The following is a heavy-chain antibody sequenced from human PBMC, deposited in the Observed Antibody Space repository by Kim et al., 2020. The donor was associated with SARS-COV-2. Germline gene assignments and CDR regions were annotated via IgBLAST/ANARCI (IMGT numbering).Heavy chain of an antibody. CDR2: IYTSGST. CDR3: ATMIVGVYYFDY. Sequence: SETLSLTCTVSGGSISSGSYYWSWIRQPAGKGLEWIGRIYTSGSTNYNPSLKSRVTISVDTSKNQFSLKLSSVTAADTAVYYCATMIVGVYYFDYWGQGTLVTVSS. CDR1: GGSISSGSYY. V-gene: IGHV4-61*02. D-gene: IGHD3-22*01. J-gene: IGHJ4*02.